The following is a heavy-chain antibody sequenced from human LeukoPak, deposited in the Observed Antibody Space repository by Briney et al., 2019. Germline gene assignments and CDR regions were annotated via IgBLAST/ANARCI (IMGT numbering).Heavy chain of an antibody. CDR1: GFTFSSYS. Sequence: GGSLRLSCATSGFTFSSYSMNWIRQAPGKGLEWVSYIDTSGSPIYYADSVKGRFTISRDNAKNSLYLQVNSLRADDTAVYYCARGPPLFDPWGQGALVTVSS. J-gene: IGHJ5*02. V-gene: IGHV3-48*01. CDR2: IDTSGSPI. CDR3: ARGPPLFDP.